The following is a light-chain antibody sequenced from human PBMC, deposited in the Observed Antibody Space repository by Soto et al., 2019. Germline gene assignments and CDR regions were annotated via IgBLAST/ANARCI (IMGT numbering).Light chain of an antibody. CDR2: RTN. CDR1: SGSVSTNYY. J-gene: IGLJ2*01. V-gene: IGLV8-61*01. CDR3: VLYMGSVPV. Sequence: QTVVTQEPSFSVSPGGTVTLTCDLRSGSVSTNYYPSWYQQTPGQAPRTLIYRTNTRSSGVPDRFSGSILGNKAALTITGAQADDESDYYCVLYMGSVPVFGGGTKVTVL.